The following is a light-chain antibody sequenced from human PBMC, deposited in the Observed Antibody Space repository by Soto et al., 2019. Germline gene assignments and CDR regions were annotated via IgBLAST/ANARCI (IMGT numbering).Light chain of an antibody. CDR2: GAS. V-gene: IGKV1-12*01. CDR3: QQGSSLPPIT. Sequence: DIQMTQSPSSVSASVGDRVTITCRASHPLSNWLAWYQQKPGKAPKLLIYGASTLLSGVPSRFSGSGSGTEFTPTISSGLPEDFAIYYCQQGSSLPPITFGHGTRLEIK. CDR1: HPLSNW. J-gene: IGKJ5*01.